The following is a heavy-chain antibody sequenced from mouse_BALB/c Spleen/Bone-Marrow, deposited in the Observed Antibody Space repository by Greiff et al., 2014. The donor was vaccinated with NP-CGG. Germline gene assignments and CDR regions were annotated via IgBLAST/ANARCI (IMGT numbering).Heavy chain of an antibody. CDR1: GYTFTDYK. J-gene: IGHJ2*01. CDR3: TIYDH. Sequence: VQLQQSGPELVKPGASVKISCKASGYTFTDYKIHWVKQNHGRSLEWIGYIYPYNGVTGYNQKFKNKATLTADISSATAYMELRSLTSEDSAVYFCTIYDHWGLGTTLTVSS. CDR2: IYPYNGVT. V-gene: IGHV1S29*02. D-gene: IGHD1-1*02.